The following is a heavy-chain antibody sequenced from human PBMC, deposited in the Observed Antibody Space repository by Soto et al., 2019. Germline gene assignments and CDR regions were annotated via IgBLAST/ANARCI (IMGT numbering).Heavy chain of an antibody. CDR1: GGSISSYY. D-gene: IGHD3-16*01. Sequence: PSETLSLTCIVSGGSISSYYWSWIRQPPGKGLEWIGYIYYSGSTYYNPSLKSRVTMSVDTSKNQFSLKLSSVTAADMAVYYCERGSRLGGDAYWGQGTLVTVSS. V-gene: IGHV4-59*12. CDR3: ERGSRLGGDAY. CDR2: IYYSGST. J-gene: IGHJ1*01.